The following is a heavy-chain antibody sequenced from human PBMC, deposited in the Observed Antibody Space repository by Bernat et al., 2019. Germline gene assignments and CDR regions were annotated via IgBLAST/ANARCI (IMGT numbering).Heavy chain of an antibody. D-gene: IGHD4-17*01. J-gene: IGHJ3*02. V-gene: IGHV3-33*01. CDR2: IWYDGSNK. CDR1: GFTFSSYG. Sequence: QVQLVESGGGVVQPGRSLRLSCAASGFTFSSYGMHWVRQAPGKGLEWVAVIWYDGSNKYYADSVKGRFTISRDNSKNTLYLQMNSLRAEDTAVYYCARGLAFYGDYGFDAFDIWGQGTMVTVSS. CDR3: ARGLAFYGDYGFDAFDI.